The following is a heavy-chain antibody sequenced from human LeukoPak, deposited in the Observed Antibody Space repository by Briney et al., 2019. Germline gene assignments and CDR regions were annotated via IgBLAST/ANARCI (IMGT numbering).Heavy chain of an antibody. J-gene: IGHJ4*02. V-gene: IGHV4-39*01. D-gene: IGHD3-10*01. Sequence: SETLSLTCSVSDGSISSGYYYWAWIRQPPGKGPEWIGSIYYSGTTYPNSSLKSRVTISVDTSKNQFSLKLSSVTAADTAVYYCARHALGLLWFGAQPEKVFDYWGQGTLVTVSS. CDR3: ARHALGLLWFGAQPEKVFDY. CDR1: DGSISSGYYY. CDR2: IYYSGTT.